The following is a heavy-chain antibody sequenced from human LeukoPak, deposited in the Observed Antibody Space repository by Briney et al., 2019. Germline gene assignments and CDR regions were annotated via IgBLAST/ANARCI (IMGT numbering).Heavy chain of an antibody. J-gene: IGHJ4*02. V-gene: IGHV4-59*01. Sequence: SETLSLTCSVSGGSISGYYWNWIRQPPGKGLEWIGYVYYTGSSTYNPSLKSRVTISRDTSKKQVSLRLSSVTAADTAVYYCAGATSTSMGLRYFDYWGQGSLVTVSS. CDR2: VYYTGSS. CDR1: GGSISGYY. D-gene: IGHD2/OR15-2a*01. CDR3: AGATSTSMGLRYFDY.